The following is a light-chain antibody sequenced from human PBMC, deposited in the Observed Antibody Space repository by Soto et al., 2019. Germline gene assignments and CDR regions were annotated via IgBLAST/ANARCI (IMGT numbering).Light chain of an antibody. V-gene: IGLV2-8*01. CDR2: EDS. CDR1: TGATSGHKY. Sequence: QSALTQPPSPSGSPGQSVTIPCTGSTGATSGHKYVAWYQHHPGEVPKLLIYEDSKRPSGVPDRFSASRAGNTASLTVSGLQSDDEALYYCSSYIDMDNSVTFGGGTKVTVL. CDR3: SSYIDMDNSVT. J-gene: IGLJ2*01.